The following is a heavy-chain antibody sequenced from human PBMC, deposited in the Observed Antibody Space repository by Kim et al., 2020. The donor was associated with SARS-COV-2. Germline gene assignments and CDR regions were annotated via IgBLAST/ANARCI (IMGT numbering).Heavy chain of an antibody. CDR3: AKRQGSDDWAQRSRVTLSRDTSRNARYPQTNSMRNKARSVYYCAKVHGSRGWSPLDNYRKVA. D-gene: IGHD3-10*01. J-gene: IGHJ6*01. Sequence: GGSLRLSCAASGFTFSSYAMSWVRQAPGKGLEWVSAISGSGANTYYADSVKGRFTISRDNSKNTLYLQMNSLTADDTAVYYCAKRQGSDDWAQRSRVTLSRDTSRNARYPQTNSMRNKARSVYYCAKVHGSRGWSPLDNYRKVACGPGATLTVSS. CDR1: GFTFSSYA. V-gene: IGHV3-23*01. CDR2: ISGSGANT.